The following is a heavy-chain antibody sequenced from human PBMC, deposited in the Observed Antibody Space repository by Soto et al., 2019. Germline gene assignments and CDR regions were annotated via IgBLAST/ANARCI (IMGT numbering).Heavy chain of an antibody. Sequence: QPGGSLRLSCAASGFTFSSYGMHWVRQAPGKGLEWVAVISYDGSNKYYADSVKGRFTISRDNSKNTLYLQMNSLRAEDTAVYYCAKDQDKGDYDPQPPDYWGQGTLVTVS. CDR1: GFTFSSYG. D-gene: IGHD4-17*01. J-gene: IGHJ4*02. CDR2: ISYDGSNK. CDR3: AKDQDKGDYDPQPPDY. V-gene: IGHV3-30*18.